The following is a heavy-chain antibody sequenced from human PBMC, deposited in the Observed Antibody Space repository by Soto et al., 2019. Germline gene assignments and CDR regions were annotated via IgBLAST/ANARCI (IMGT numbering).Heavy chain of an antibody. CDR1: GYTFTNYE. V-gene: IGHV1-8*01. J-gene: IGHJ5*02. CDR3: ARMASSGSLNWFDP. CDR2: MNPGSGNT. Sequence: ASVKVSCKASGYTFTNYEINWVRQATGQGLEWMGWMNPGSGNTGYAHKFQGRVTMTRNISISTAYMELSRLGSDDTTIYYCARMASSGSLNWFDPWGQGTLVTVSS. D-gene: IGHD3-10*01.